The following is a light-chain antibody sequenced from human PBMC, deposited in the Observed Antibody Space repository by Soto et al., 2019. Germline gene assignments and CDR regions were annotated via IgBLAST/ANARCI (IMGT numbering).Light chain of an antibody. CDR1: QDISNY. Sequence: DIQMTQSPSSLSASVGDRVTITCQASQDISNYLNLYQQKPRKAPKLLIYDASNLETGVTSRFSGSGSVTDFTFTISSLQPEYSATDYGQQYDNLPPWTFGQGTKVEI. J-gene: IGKJ1*01. CDR3: QQYDNLPPWT. V-gene: IGKV1-33*01. CDR2: DAS.